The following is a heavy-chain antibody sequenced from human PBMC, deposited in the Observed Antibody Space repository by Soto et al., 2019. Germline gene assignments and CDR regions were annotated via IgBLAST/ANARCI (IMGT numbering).Heavy chain of an antibody. V-gene: IGHV3-23*01. Sequence: PGGSLRLSCAASGFTFSSYAMSWVRQAPGKGLEWVSAISGSGGSTYYADSVKGRFTISRDNSKNTLYLQMNSLRAEDTAVYYCAKVVTIFGVVIQLFRWFDPWGQGTLVTVSS. CDR3: AKVVTIFGVVIQLFRWFDP. J-gene: IGHJ5*02. D-gene: IGHD3-3*01. CDR1: GFTFSSYA. CDR2: ISGSGGST.